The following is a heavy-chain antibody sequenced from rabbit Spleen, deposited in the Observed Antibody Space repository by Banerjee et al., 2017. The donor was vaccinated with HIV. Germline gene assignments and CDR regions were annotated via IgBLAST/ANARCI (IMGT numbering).Heavy chain of an antibody. CDR2: IDVSSGST. CDR3: ARDLTGVIGWNFGW. V-gene: IGHV1S40*01. D-gene: IGHD4-1*01. J-gene: IGHJ6*01. Sequence: QSLEESGGDLVKPGASLTLTCTASGLDFSSSYWICWVRQAPGKGLEWITCIDVSSGSTHYASWAKGRFTISKTSSTTVTLQVTSLTAADTATYFCARDLTGVIGWNFGWWGPGTLVTVS. CDR1: GLDFSSSYW.